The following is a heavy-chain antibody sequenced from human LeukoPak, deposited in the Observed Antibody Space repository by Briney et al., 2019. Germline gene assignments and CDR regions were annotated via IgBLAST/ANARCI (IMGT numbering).Heavy chain of an antibody. CDR3: AREEYYDSSGYYLSRGPFDY. CDR2: ISSSSSYI. D-gene: IGHD3-22*01. Sequence: GGSLRLSCAASGFTFSGHWMHWVRQAPGKGLEWVSSISSSSSYIYYADSVKGRFTISRDNAKNSLYLQMNSLRAEDTAVYYCAREEYYDSSGYYLSRGPFDYWGQGTLVTVSS. J-gene: IGHJ4*02. V-gene: IGHV3-21*01. CDR1: GFTFSGHW.